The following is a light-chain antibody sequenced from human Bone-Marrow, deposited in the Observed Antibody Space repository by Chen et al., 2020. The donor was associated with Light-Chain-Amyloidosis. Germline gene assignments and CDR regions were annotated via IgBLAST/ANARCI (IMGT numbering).Light chain of an antibody. CDR3: QSFDRSLSGWV. Sequence: QSVLPQPPSVSAAPGQRVTLSCTGSSSNIGAGYDVHWYQQLPGTAPKLLIYGNSNRPSGVPDRISCSKSGASASLDITGLQAEDEAEYYCQSFDRSLSGWVFGGGTKLTVL. V-gene: IGLV1-40*01. CDR2: GNS. J-gene: IGLJ3*02. CDR1: SSNIGAGYD.